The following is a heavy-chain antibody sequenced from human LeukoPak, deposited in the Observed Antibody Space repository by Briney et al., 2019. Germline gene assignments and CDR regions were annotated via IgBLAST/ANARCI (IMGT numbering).Heavy chain of an antibody. Sequence: PGGSLRLACGVSGFTFSSYSMNWVRQAPGKGLELVSFISTSSSYIYYADSVKGRFTISRDNARNSLYLQMNSLRPEDTAVYYCASQTTRRLPIAVADYFDYWGQGTLVTVSS. V-gene: IGHV3-21*01. J-gene: IGHJ4*02. D-gene: IGHD6-19*01. CDR1: GFTFSSYS. CDR3: ASQTTRRLPIAVADYFDY. CDR2: ISTSSSYI.